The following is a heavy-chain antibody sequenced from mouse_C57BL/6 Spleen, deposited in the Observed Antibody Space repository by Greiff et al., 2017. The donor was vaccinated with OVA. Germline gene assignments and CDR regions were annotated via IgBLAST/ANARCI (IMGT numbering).Heavy chain of an antibody. CDR1: GYAFSSSW. Sequence: QVQLQQSGPELVKPGASVKISCKASGYAFSSSWMNWVKQRPGKGLEWIGRIYPGDGDTNYNGKFKGKATLTADKASSTAYMQLSSLTSEESAVYFCAKGLRGAMDYWGQGTSVTVSS. J-gene: IGHJ4*01. CDR2: IYPGDGDT. CDR3: AKGLRGAMDY. V-gene: IGHV1-82*01. D-gene: IGHD1-1*01.